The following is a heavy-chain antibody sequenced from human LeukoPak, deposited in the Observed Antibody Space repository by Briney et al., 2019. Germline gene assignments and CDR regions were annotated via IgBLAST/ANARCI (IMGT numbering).Heavy chain of an antibody. CDR3: GRDRGYSGSH. CDR2: ITSRGGSI. D-gene: IGHD5-12*01. Sequence: GRSLRLSCVPSGFPLIDHYMSSIRQAPGEGLEWLSYITSRGGSIYYATAVKGRFTISRDNAQNAVFLQMNRLRVEHTAVYYCGRDRGYSGSHWGQGTLVTVSS. V-gene: IGHV3-11*04. CDR1: GFPLIDHY. J-gene: IGHJ4*02.